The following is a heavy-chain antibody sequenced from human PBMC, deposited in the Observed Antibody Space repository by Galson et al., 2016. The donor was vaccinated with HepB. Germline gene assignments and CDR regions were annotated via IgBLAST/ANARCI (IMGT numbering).Heavy chain of an antibody. Sequence: SETLSLTCTVSGGSISSSNFYWDWVRQPPGKGLEWIGAIRDNGSTHYNPSLKSRVTISVDTSNNQFSLKLTSVAAADTAVYYCARHHHHPNFDSWGQGTLVTVSS. CDR1: GGSISSSNFY. J-gene: IGHJ4*02. CDR2: IRDNGST. CDR3: ARHHHHPNFDS. V-gene: IGHV4-39*01. D-gene: IGHD1-14*01.